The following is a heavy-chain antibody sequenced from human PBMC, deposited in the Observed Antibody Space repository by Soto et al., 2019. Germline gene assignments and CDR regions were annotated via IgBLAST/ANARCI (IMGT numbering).Heavy chain of an antibody. CDR1: GFTFDDYA. J-gene: IGHJ4*02. D-gene: IGHD2-8*01. CDR2: ISWNSGSI. CDR3: AKDLGYCTNGVCYTGPFDY. V-gene: IGHV3-9*01. Sequence: EVQLVESGGGLVQPGRSLRLSCAASGFTFDDYAMHWVRQAPGKGLEWVSGISWNSGSIGYADSVKGRFTISRDNAKNSLSLQMNSLRAEDTALYYCAKDLGYCTNGVCYTGPFDYWGQGTLVTVSS.